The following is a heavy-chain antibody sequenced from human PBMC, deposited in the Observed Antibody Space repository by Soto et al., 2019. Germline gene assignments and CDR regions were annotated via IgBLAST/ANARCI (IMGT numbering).Heavy chain of an antibody. V-gene: IGHV3-30*18. J-gene: IGHJ4*02. CDR1: GFTFSSYG. D-gene: IGHD5-12*01. Sequence: QVQLVESGGGVVQPGRSLRLSCAASGFTFSSYGMHWVRQAPGKGLEWVAVISYDGSNKYYADSVKGRFTISRDNSKNTLYRQMNSLRAEDTAVYYCAKARDIAGGFDYWGQGTLVTVSS. CDR2: ISYDGSNK. CDR3: AKARDIAGGFDY.